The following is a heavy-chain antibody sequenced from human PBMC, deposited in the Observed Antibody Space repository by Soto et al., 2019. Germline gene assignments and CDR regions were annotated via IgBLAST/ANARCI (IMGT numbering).Heavy chain of an antibody. V-gene: IGHV1-69*13. CDR1: GGTFNSDT. J-gene: IGHJ5*02. Sequence: GASVKVSCKASGGTFNSDTITWVRQAPGQGLEWMGGIIPISDTAHYAQNFQGRVTITADESTSTVYMELSSLRSEDTAVYYCATLVPAPIKLYPRLGWFDPWGQGTLVTVSS. CDR3: ATLVPAPIKLYPRLGWFDP. CDR2: IIPISDTA. D-gene: IGHD2-2*02.